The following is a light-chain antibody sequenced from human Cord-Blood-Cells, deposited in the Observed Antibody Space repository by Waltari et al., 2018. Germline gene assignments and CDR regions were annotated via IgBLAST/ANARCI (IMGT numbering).Light chain of an antibody. CDR2: QES. V-gene: IGLV3-1*01. CDR3: QAWDSSTVV. J-gene: IGLJ2*01. CDR1: NLGDKY. Sequence: SYELTQPPSLSVSPGQPASITRLGANLGDKYACWNQQKPGQSTVLVIYQESKRPSGIPGRLSCSNSGNTATLTISGTQAMDEADYYCQAWDSSTVVFGGGTKLTVL.